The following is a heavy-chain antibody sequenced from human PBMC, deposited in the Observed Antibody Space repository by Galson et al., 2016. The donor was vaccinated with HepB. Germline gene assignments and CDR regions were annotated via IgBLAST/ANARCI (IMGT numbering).Heavy chain of an antibody. CDR3: TNDVGLVMFGL. Sequence: SLRLSCAVSGFSFSDYAMSWVRQGPGKRLEWVSTISSDGDNKHYLDSVKGRFTVSRYNSKNTLDLQMNSLRAEDTAVYYCTNDVGLVMFGLWGRGTLVTVSS. J-gene: IGHJ4*02. CDR1: GFSFSDYA. D-gene: IGHD2/OR15-2a*01. V-gene: IGHV3-23*01. CDR2: ISSDGDNK.